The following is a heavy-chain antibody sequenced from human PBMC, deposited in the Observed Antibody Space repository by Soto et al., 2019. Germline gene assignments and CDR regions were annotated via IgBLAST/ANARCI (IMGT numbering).Heavy chain of an antibody. CDR1: GYGFTSFW. D-gene: IGHD1-26*01. CDR2: IYPGDSDT. V-gene: IGHV5-51*01. CDR3: ARADIISGRYYAFDI. Sequence: GESLKISCKGSGYGFTSFWIGWVRQMPWKGLEWMGIIYPGDSDTRYSPSFQGQVTISADKSISTAYLQWSSLKASDTAMYYCARADIISGRYYAFDIWAQRTMVTVSS. J-gene: IGHJ3*02.